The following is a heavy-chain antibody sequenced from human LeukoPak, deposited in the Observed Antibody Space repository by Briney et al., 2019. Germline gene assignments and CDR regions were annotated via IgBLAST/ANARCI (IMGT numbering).Heavy chain of an antibody. V-gene: IGHV4-34*01. D-gene: IGHD3-3*01. CDR1: GGSFSGYY. CDR3: ARGRYYDFWSGYYYYYMDV. CDR2: INHSGST. Sequence: PSETLSLTCTVSGGSFSGYYWSWIRQPPGKGLEWIGEINHSGSTNYNPSLKSRVTISVDTSKNQFSLKLSSVTAADTAVYYCARGRYYDFWSGYYYYYMDVWGKGTTITVSS. J-gene: IGHJ6*03.